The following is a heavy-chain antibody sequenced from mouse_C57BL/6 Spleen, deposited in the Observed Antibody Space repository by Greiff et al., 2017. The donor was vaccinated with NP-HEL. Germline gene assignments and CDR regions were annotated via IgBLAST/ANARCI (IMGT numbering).Heavy chain of an antibody. Sequence: VQLKQSGAELVRPGASVKLSCTASGFNITDDYMHWVKQRPEQGLEWIGWIDPENGDTEYASKFKGKATITADTSSNTAYLQLSSLTSEDTAVYYCTLLRADYAMDYWGQGTSVTVSS. CDR1: GFNITDDY. CDR3: TLLRADYAMDY. CDR2: IDPENGDT. V-gene: IGHV14-4*01. J-gene: IGHJ4*01. D-gene: IGHD1-1*01.